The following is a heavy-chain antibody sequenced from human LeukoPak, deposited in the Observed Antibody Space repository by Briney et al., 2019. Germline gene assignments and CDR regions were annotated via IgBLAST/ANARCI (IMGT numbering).Heavy chain of an antibody. CDR3: ARHVSRIAVAGFLGY. V-gene: IGHV4-59*08. Sequence: SETLSLTCTVSGGSISSYYWSWIRQPPGKGLEWIGYIYYSGSTNYNPSLKSRVTISVDTSKNQFSLKLSSVTAADTAVYYCARHVSRIAVAGFLGYWGQGTLVTVSS. D-gene: IGHD6-19*01. CDR2: IYYSGST. J-gene: IGHJ4*02. CDR1: GGSISSYY.